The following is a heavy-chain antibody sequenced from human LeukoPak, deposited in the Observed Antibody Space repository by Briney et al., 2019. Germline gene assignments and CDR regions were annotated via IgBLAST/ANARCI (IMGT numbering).Heavy chain of an antibody. V-gene: IGHV3-48*04. J-gene: IGHJ5*02. CDR1: GFTFSDYS. D-gene: IGHD1-26*01. CDR3: ARDLWVVGATDTLAS. CDR2: ISGSSSTK. Sequence: GRSQRLSCAAAGFTFSDYSMYWVRQAAGKGLEWVSDISGSSSTKFYADSVKGRFTISRDNAKNSLYMQMNSLRAEDTAVYYCARDLWVVGATDTLASWGQGTLVTVSS.